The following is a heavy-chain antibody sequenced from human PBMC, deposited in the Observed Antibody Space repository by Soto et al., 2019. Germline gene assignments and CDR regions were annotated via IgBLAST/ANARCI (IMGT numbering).Heavy chain of an antibody. CDR1: GGTFRTSA. J-gene: IGHJ6*02. CDR3: ARDKDRLQLGGNYYFSLDV. D-gene: IGHD1-1*01. V-gene: IGHV1-69*12. CDR2: IMPVFRRP. Sequence: QVQLVQSGAEVKKTGSSVKVSCKASGGTFRTSAFSWVRQAPGQGLEWVGGIMPVFRRPKYAQNFQDRVTITADESTSTAYMELNSLRSDDTAVYYCARDKDRLQLGGNYYFSLDVWGQGTAVTVSS.